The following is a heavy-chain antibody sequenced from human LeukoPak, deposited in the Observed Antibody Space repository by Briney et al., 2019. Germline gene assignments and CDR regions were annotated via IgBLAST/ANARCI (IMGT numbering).Heavy chain of an antibody. CDR3: ARVHYSSGWYYFDY. D-gene: IGHD6-19*01. J-gene: IGHJ4*02. CDR1: GGSISSSSYY. V-gene: IGHV4-61*05. Sequence: SETLSLTCTVSGGSISSSSYYWGWIRQPPGKGLEWIGYIYYSGSTNYNPSLKSRVTISVDTSKNQFSLKLSSVTAADTAVYYCARVHYSSGWYYFDYWGQGTLVTVSS. CDR2: IYYSGST.